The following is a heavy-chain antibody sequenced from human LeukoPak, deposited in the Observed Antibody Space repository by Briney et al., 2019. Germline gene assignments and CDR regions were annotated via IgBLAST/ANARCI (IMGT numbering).Heavy chain of an antibody. CDR1: GFTFSSYW. V-gene: IGHV3-7*03. D-gene: IGHD6-13*01. CDR3: ARTPIAAAGKGIWYFDY. J-gene: IGHJ4*02. Sequence: GGSLRLSCAASGFTFSSYWMSWVRQAPGKGLEWVANIKQDGSEKYYVDSVKGRFTISRDNAKNSLFLQMNSLRAEDTAVYYCARTPIAAAGKGIWYFDYWGQGTLLTVSS. CDR2: IKQDGSEK.